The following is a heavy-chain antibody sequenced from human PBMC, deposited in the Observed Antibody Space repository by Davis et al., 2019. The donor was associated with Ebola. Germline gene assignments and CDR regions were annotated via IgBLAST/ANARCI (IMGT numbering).Heavy chain of an antibody. V-gene: IGHV3-23*01. J-gene: IGHJ4*02. CDR3: AKHYSSSWYDYFDY. CDR2: ISGSGGST. Sequence: GESLKISCAASGFTFRRYAMSWVRQAPGKGLEWVSVISGSGGSTYHIDSVKGRFTISRDDSKNTLYVQMNSLRDEDTAIYYCAKHYSSSWYDYFDYWGQGTLVTVSS. CDR1: GFTFRRYA. D-gene: IGHD6-13*01.